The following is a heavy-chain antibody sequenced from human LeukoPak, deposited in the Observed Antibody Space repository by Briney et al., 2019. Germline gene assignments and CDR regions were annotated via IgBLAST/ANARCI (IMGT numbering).Heavy chain of an antibody. Sequence: GGSLRLSCAASGFTFSSYRMNWVRQAPGKGLEWVSSISSRSSYIYYADSVKGRFTISRDNAQNSLYLQMNSLRAEDTAVYYCARVQLTYCSSTSCYSGWGNYFDYWGQGTLVTVSS. CDR1: GFTFSSYR. CDR3: ARVQLTYCSSTSCYSGWGNYFDY. D-gene: IGHD2-2*01. J-gene: IGHJ4*02. V-gene: IGHV3-21*01. CDR2: ISSRSSYI.